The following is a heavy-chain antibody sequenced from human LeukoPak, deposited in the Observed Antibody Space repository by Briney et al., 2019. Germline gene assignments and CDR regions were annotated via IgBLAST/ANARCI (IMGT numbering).Heavy chain of an antibody. Sequence: GGSLRLSCAASGFTVSSNYMSWVRQAPGKGLEWVSVIYSGGSTYYADSVKGRFTISGDNSKNTLYLQMNSLRAEDTAVYYCARVVGATHLDYWGQGTLVTVSS. CDR3: ARVVGATHLDY. J-gene: IGHJ4*02. CDR1: GFTVSSNY. CDR2: IYSGGST. V-gene: IGHV3-53*01. D-gene: IGHD1-26*01.